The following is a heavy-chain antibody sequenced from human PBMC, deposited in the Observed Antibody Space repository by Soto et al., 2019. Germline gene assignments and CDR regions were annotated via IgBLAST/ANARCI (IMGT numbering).Heavy chain of an antibody. Sequence: PSETLSLTCSVSGGSISTVGYYWTWIRQPPGKGLEWIGSIYHTGSTYYSKSLRSRLTMSVDTSQRQFSLRLSSVTPAETDVSYCVRATGPLRSRHCEYCGKGSLVTVCS. V-gene: IGHV4-31*03. CDR1: GGSISTVGYY. CDR3: VRATGPLRSRHCEY. J-gene: IGHJ4*02. CDR2: IYHTGST. D-gene: IGHD1-1*01.